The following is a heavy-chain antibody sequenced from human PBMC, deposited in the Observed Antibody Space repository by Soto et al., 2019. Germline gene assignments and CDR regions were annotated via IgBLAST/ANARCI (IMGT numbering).Heavy chain of an antibody. CDR1: GGSVSGVDYF. V-gene: IGHV4-30-4*01. J-gene: IGHJ5*02. Sequence: SETLSLTCTVSGGSVSGVDYFWSWIRQSPGKGLEWIGYIYYTGITHLNPSLKSRLTMAVDTSKNEFSLKLTSVSAADTAVYFCAREERKGIISWFDPWGQGTPVTSPQ. CDR2: IYYTGIT. CDR3: AREERKGIISWFDP. D-gene: IGHD2-21*01.